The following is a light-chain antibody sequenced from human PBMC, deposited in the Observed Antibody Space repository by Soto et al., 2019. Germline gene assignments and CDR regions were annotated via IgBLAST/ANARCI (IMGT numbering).Light chain of an antibody. CDR1: QSITSY. CDR3: QQTYTWT. J-gene: IGKJ1*01. V-gene: IGKV1-39*01. CDR2: AAS. Sequence: DIQMTQSPSSLSAYVGDRVTIVCRTNQSITSYLNWYQQKPGKAPKLLIYAASTLQSGVPSRFSGSGSGADFSLTISSLQPEDFATYHCQQTYTWTFGQGTKVDIK.